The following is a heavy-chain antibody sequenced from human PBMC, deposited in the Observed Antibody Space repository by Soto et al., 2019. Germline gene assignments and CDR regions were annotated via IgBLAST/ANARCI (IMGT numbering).Heavy chain of an antibody. D-gene: IGHD6-19*01. CDR1: GSSISSAY. Sequence: SETLTLNCTVSGSSISSAYWSWIRQPPGKGLEWIGYSYHSGSTNYNPSLKSRVTISVDTSKNQFSLKLSSVTAADTAVYYCARERSSGWCDYWGQGTLVTVS. V-gene: IGHV4-59*01. CDR2: SYHSGST. J-gene: IGHJ4*02. CDR3: ARERSSGWCDY.